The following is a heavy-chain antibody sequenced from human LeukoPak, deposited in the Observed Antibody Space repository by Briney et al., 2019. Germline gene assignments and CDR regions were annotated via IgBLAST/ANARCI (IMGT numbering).Heavy chain of an antibody. CDR2: IYTSGST. D-gene: IGHD6-13*01. V-gene: IGHV4-4*09. Sequence: SETLSLTCTVAGGSLSSYYWSWIRQPPGRGLDWIGYIYTSGSTNYNTSPKNRFTISVDTSKNQFSLKLSSVPAADRAVYYCARHILQLVRDNWFDPWGQGTLVTVSS. CDR3: ARHILQLVRDNWFDP. J-gene: IGHJ5*02. CDR1: GGSLSSYY.